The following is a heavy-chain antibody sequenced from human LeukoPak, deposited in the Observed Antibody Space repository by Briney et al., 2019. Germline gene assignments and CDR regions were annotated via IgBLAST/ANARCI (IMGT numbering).Heavy chain of an antibody. D-gene: IGHD3-22*01. V-gene: IGHV3-53*01. CDR3: ARDSNYDTSGHYY. Sequence: GGSLRLSCAASGFTVSSNYMSWVRQAPGKGLEWVSVIYSGGSTYSADPVKGRFTISRDNSKNTLYLQMNSLRAEDTAVYYCARDSNYDTSGHYYWGQGTLVTVSS. CDR2: IYSGGST. CDR1: GFTVSSNY. J-gene: IGHJ4*02.